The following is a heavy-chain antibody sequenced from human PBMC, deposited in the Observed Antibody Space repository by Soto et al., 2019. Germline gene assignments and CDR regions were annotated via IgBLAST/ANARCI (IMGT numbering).Heavy chain of an antibody. CDR2: IKEDGSEK. CDR3: ARVSPGNSREY. J-gene: IGHJ4*02. V-gene: IGHV3-7*03. D-gene: IGHD3-10*01. CDR1: GFTFSTFW. Sequence: GSLRLSCAASGFTFSTFWMYWVRQAPVKGLEWVAKIKEDGSEKYYADSVKGRFIISRDNARNSVYLQMNSLRAEDTAVYYCARVSPGNSREYGGQGTLVAVFS.